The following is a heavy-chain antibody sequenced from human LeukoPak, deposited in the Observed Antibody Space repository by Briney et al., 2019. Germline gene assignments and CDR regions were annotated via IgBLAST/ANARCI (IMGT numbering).Heavy chain of an antibody. CDR3: ARDFSAGTTDRDYYYYYMDV. Sequence: SVKVSCKASGGTFSSYAISWVRQAPGQGLEWMGGIIPIFGTANYAQKFQGRATITTDESTSTAYMELSSLRSEDTAVYYCARDFSAGTTDRDYYYYYMDVWGKGTTVTVSS. J-gene: IGHJ6*03. CDR2: IIPIFGTA. CDR1: GGTFSSYA. D-gene: IGHD1-7*01. V-gene: IGHV1-69*05.